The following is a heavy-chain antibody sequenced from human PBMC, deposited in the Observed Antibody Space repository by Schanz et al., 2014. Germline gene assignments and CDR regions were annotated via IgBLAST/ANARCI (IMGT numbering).Heavy chain of an antibody. CDR2: IGTSGGT. D-gene: IGHD5-12*01. CDR3: ARKVVATIGGYYDN. J-gene: IGHJ4*02. CDR1: GFTFSSYA. Sequence: EVQLVASGGGLVKPGGSLRLSCAASGFTFSSYAMSWVRQAPGKGLEWVSTIGTSGGTNYAESVKGRFTISRDNSKNTLYLQMNSLRAEDTAVYFCARKVVATIGGYYDNWGQGTLVIVSS. V-gene: IGHV3-23*04.